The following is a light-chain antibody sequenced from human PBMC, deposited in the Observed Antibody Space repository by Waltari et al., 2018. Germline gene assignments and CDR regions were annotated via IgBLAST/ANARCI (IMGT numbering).Light chain of an antibody. CDR3: LHATFWPWT. V-gene: IGKV2-30*02. CDR2: KVS. J-gene: IGKJ1*01. Sequence: DVVVTQSPLSLPVTLGQPASVSCRSSRSLAHSDGNTYLSWFHQRPSQSPRRLIYKVSNRDSGVPDRFSGSGSGTDFTLKINRVEAEDVGLYYCLHATFWPWTFGQGTKVEI. CDR1: RSLAHSDGNTY.